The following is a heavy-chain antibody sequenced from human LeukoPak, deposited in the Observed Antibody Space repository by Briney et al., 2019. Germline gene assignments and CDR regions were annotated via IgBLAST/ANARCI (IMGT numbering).Heavy chain of an antibody. J-gene: IGHJ3*02. Sequence: SVKVSCKASGGTFSSYAISWVRQAPGQGLEWMGGIIPIFGTANYAQKFQGRVTITADESTSTAYMEPSSLRSEDTAVYYCARVRRSMIVVVITTGGQHDAFDIWGQGTMVTVSS. CDR3: ARVRRSMIVVVITTGGQHDAFDI. D-gene: IGHD3-22*01. V-gene: IGHV1-69*01. CDR2: IIPIFGTA. CDR1: GGTFSSYA.